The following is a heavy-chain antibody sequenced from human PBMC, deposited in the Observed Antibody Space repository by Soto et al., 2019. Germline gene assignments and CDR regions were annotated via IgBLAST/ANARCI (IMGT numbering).Heavy chain of an antibody. D-gene: IGHD3-9*01. J-gene: IGHJ5*02. CDR3: SRAEYYYDILTGYYRPNWFDP. Sequence: SVKVSCKTSGGTFSSYAISWVRQAPGQGLEWMGGIIPIFGTANYAQKFQGRVTITADESTSTAYMELSSLRSEDTAVYYCSRAEYYYDILTGYYRPNWFDPWGQGTLVTVSS. CDR2: IIPIFGTA. CDR1: GGTFSSYA. V-gene: IGHV1-69*13.